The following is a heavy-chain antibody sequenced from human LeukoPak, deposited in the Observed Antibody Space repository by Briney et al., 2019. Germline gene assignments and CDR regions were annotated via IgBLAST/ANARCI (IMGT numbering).Heavy chain of an antibody. V-gene: IGHV3-74*01. CDR3: ARDPGYDSWSPFWGGMDV. D-gene: IGHD3-16*01. J-gene: IGHJ6*04. CDR1: GFTFSCSW. CDR2: ITRDGSST. Sequence: PGRSLRLSCAASGFTFSCSWMHWVRQAPGKGLVWVSRITRDGSSTTYADSVKGRFTTSRDNAKNRLYLQMDSLGNDDTAVYYWARDPGYDSWSPFWGGMDVWGNGTTVIVSS.